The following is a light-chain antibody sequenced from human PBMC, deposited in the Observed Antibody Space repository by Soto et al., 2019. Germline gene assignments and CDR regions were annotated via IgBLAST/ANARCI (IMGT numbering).Light chain of an antibody. CDR2: GAS. Sequence: EIVLTQSPGTLSLSPGERATLSCRASQSVTCNYLAWYQQKPGQAPRHLIFGASSRATGIPDKFSGSGSGTDLTLTISSREPDDFVVYYCQHYGSPSWTFGQGTKVEIK. CDR3: QHYGSPSWT. J-gene: IGKJ1*01. V-gene: IGKV3-20*01. CDR1: QSVTCNY.